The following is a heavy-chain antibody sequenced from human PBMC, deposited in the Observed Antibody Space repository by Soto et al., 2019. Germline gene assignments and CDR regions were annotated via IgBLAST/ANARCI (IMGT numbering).Heavy chain of an antibody. CDR1: GGSFSGYY. D-gene: IGHD1-1*01. V-gene: IGHV4-34*01. CDR2: INHSGST. J-gene: IGHJ4*02. CDR3: VKVPIYNWNDVTLDY. Sequence: SETLSLTCAVSGGSFSGYYWSWIRQPPGKGLEWIGEINHSGSTNYNPSLKSRVTISVDTSKNQFSLKLSSVTAADTAVYYCVKVPIYNWNDVTLDYWGQGTLVTVSS.